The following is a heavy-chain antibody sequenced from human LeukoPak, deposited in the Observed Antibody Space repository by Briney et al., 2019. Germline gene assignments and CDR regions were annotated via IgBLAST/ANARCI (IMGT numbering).Heavy chain of an antibody. CDR2: IYDSGST. J-gene: IGHJ4*02. Sequence: SETLSLTCTVSGGSIRSSYYYWGWIRQPPGKGLEWIGSIYDSGSTYYNPSLKSRVTISVDTSENQFSLKLNSVTAADTAVYYCARAGSSGWALFDYWGQGTLVTVSS. CDR3: ARAGSSGWALFDY. D-gene: IGHD6-19*01. V-gene: IGHV4-39*01. CDR1: GGSIRSSYYY.